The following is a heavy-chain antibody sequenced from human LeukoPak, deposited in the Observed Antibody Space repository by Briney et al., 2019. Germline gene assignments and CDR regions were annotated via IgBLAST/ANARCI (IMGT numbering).Heavy chain of an antibody. CDR3: ARSPLRKGVYYMDV. V-gene: IGHV3-7*01. Sequence: GRSLRLSCAASGFTFSSYWMSWVRQAPGKGLEWVANIKQDGSEKYYVDSVKGRFTISRDNAKNSLYLQMNSLRAEDTAVYYCARSPLRKGVYYMDVWGKGTTVTVSS. CDR1: GFTFSSYW. D-gene: IGHD1-14*01. J-gene: IGHJ6*03. CDR2: IKQDGSEK.